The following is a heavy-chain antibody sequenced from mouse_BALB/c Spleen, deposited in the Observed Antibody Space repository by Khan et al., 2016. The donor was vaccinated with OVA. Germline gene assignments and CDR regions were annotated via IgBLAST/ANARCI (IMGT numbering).Heavy chain of an antibody. D-gene: IGHD2-9*01. CDR2: INPSSGYT. Sequence: QMQLEESGAELARPGASVKMSCKASGYTFTSYTIHWIKQRPGQGLEWIGYINPSSGYTNYNQKFKDKATFTADKSSTTAYMQLSSLTSEDTAAYYWSKDGTYNCNDGWFAYWGQGTLVTVSA. CDR3: SKDGTYNCNDGWFAY. CDR1: GYTFTSYT. J-gene: IGHJ3*01. V-gene: IGHV1-4*01.